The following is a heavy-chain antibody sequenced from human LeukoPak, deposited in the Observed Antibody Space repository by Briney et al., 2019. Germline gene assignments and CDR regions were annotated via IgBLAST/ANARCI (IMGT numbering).Heavy chain of an antibody. CDR1: GYTFTGYY. CDR3: ARDSADGIAVAGTFDY. J-gene: IGHJ4*02. Sequence: ASVKVSCKASGYTFTGYYMHWVRQAPGQGLEWMGWINPNSGGTNYAQKFQGRVTMTRDTSTSTVYMELSSLRSEDTAVYYCARDSADGIAVAGTFDYWGQGTLVTVSS. CDR2: INPNSGGT. V-gene: IGHV1-2*02. D-gene: IGHD6-19*01.